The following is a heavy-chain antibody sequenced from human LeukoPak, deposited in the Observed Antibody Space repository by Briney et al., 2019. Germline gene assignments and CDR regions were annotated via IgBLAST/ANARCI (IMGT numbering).Heavy chain of an antibody. CDR3: AKADSISRLAHHFDY. J-gene: IGHJ4*02. D-gene: IGHD2-2*01. CDR1: GFTFSNYA. V-gene: IGHV3-23*01. CDR2: ISGSGGST. Sequence: GGSLRLSCAASGFTFSNYAMSWVRQAPGKGLEWVSAISGSGGSTYSADSVKGRFTISRDNSKSTLYLQMNSLRAEDTAVYYCAKADSISRLAHHFDYWGQGTLVTVSS.